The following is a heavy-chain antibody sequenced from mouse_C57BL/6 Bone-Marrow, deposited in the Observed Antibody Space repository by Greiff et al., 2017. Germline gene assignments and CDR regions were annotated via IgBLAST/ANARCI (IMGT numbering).Heavy chain of an antibody. V-gene: IGHV1-81*01. D-gene: IGHD1-1*01. CDR1: GYTFTSYG. CDR3: ARAWDYGSSFDY. CDR2: IYPRSGNT. J-gene: IGHJ2*01. Sequence: VKLMESGAELARPGASVKLSCKASGYTFTSYGISWVKQRTGQGLEWIGEIYPRSGNTSYNEKFTSKATLTADKSSSTAYMELRSLTSEDSAVYFCARAWDYGSSFDYWGQGTTLTVSS.